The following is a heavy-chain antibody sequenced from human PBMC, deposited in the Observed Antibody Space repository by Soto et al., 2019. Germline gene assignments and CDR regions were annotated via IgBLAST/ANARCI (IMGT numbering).Heavy chain of an antibody. CDR3: ARDKRFWEGVVNSGLHCGRYG. D-gene: IGHD3-3*01. Sequence: SQPLSLPCAISGDSVSSNSAAWNWIRQSPSRGLEWLGRTYYRSKWYNDYAVSVKSRITINPDTSKNQFSLQLNSVTPEDTAVYYCARDKRFWEGVVNSGLHCGRYGCGKRYTV. V-gene: IGHV6-1*01. CDR2: TYYRSKWYN. CDR1: GDSVSSNSAA. J-gene: IGHJ6*04.